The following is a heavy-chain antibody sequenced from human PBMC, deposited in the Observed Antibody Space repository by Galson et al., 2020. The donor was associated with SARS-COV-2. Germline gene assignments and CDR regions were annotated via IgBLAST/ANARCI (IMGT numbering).Heavy chain of an antibody. CDR2: IGSSSSTI. V-gene: IGHV3-48*02. CDR1: GFTFSSYN. Sequence: TGGSLRLSCAASGFTFSSYNMNWVRQAPGKGLEWVSYIGSSSSTIYYADSVKGRFTISRDNAKNSLYLQMNSLRDEDTAVYYCARGFDNKGVTLFGVANTYYYYGMDVWGQGTTVTVSS. CDR3: ARGFDNKGVTLFGVANTYYYYGMDV. J-gene: IGHJ6*02. D-gene: IGHD3-3*01.